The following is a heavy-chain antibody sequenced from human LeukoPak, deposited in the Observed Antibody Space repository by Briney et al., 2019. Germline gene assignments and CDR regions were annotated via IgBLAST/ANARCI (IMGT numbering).Heavy chain of an antibody. CDR2: ISAYNGNT. D-gene: IGHD3-22*01. CDR3: ARDTMIVVVTNDALDI. Sequence: ASVKVSCKASGYTFTSYGISWVRQAPGQGLEWMGWISAYNGNTNYAQKLQGRVTMSTDTSTSTAYMGLRSLRSDDTAVYYCARDTMIVVVTNDALDIWGQGTMVTVSS. J-gene: IGHJ3*02. CDR1: GYTFTSYG. V-gene: IGHV1-18*01.